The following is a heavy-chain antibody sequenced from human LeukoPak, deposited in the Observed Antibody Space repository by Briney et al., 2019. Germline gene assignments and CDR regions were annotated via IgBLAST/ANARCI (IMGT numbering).Heavy chain of an antibody. CDR3: ATPLDYYDTSGYHQGGD. D-gene: IGHD3-22*01. CDR2: IGSSNVYT. J-gene: IGHJ4*02. CDR1: GFTFSDFY. Sequence: GGSLRLSCTASGFTFSDFYMSWIRQAPGKGLEWISKIGSSNVYTNYADSVKGRFTISRDNAKNSLYLQMNSLRAEDTAVYYCATPLDYYDTSGYHQGGDWGQGTLVTVSS. V-gene: IGHV3-11*03.